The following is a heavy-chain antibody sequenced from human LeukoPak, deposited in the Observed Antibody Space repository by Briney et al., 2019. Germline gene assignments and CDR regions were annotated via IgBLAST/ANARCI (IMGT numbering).Heavy chain of an antibody. CDR2: ISGSGGST. V-gene: IGHV3-23*01. D-gene: IGHD2-15*01. Sequence: GGSLRLSCAAPGFTFNSYAMSWVRQAPGKGLEWVSAISGSGGSTYYADSVKGRFTISRDNSKNTLYLQMNSLRAEDTAVYYCAKGPRGEYCSGGSCYGPFDYWGQGTLVTVSS. CDR1: GFTFNSYA. J-gene: IGHJ4*02. CDR3: AKGPRGEYCSGGSCYGPFDY.